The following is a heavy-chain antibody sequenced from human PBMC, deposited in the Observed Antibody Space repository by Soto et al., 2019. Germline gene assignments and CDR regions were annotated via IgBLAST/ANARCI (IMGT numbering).Heavy chain of an antibody. Sequence: QLQLQESGPGLVKPSETLSLTCTVSGGSISSSSYYWGWIRQPPGKGLEWIGSIYYIESTYYNPSLKSRVTISVDTSKNQFSLKLSSVTAADTAVYYCARQGPDRYDYYYYGMDVWGQGTTVTVSS. CDR1: GGSISSSSYY. V-gene: IGHV4-39*01. CDR3: ARQGPDRYDYYYYGMDV. CDR2: IYYIEST. J-gene: IGHJ6*02. D-gene: IGHD3-9*01.